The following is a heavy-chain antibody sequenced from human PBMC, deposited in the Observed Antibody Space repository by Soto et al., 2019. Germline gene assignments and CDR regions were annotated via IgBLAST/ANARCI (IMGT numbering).Heavy chain of an antibody. CDR2: ISWNSGSI. D-gene: IGHD2-2*01. Sequence: PGGSLRLSCAASGFTFDDYAMHGVRKAPGKGLEWVSGISWNSGSIGYADSVKGRFTISRDNAKNSLYLQMNSLRAEDTALYYCAKDLGSTGIYYFDYWGQGTLVTVSS. J-gene: IGHJ4*02. CDR1: GFTFDDYA. V-gene: IGHV3-9*01. CDR3: AKDLGSTGIYYFDY.